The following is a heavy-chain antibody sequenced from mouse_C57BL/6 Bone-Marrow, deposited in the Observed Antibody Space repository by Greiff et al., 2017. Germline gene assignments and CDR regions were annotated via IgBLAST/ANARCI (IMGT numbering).Heavy chain of an antibody. V-gene: IGHV5-12*01. Sequence: EVKVEESGGGLVQPGGSLKLSCAASGFTFSDYYMSWVRQTPEKRLEWVAYISNGGGSTYYPDPVKGRFTISRDNAKNTLYLQMSRLKSEDTAVYYCARQGGSDWYFDVWGTGTTVTGSS. D-gene: IGHD1-1*02. CDR2: ISNGGGST. CDR3: ARQGGSDWYFDV. CDR1: GFTFSDYY. J-gene: IGHJ1*03.